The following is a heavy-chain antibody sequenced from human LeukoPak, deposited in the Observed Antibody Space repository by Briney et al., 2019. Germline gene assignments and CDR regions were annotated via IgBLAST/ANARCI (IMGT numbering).Heavy chain of an antibody. Sequence: GGSLRLSCAASGFTFSGSAMHWVRQASGKGLEWLCRIRSKAGRCATAYAESVKGRFTVSRDDSKNTAYLQMNSLKTEDTAVYYCTRSGSGWYYDYWGQGTLVTVSS. CDR3: TRSGSGWYYDY. V-gene: IGHV3-73*01. CDR2: IRSKAGRCAT. D-gene: IGHD6-19*01. J-gene: IGHJ4*02. CDR1: GFTFSGSA.